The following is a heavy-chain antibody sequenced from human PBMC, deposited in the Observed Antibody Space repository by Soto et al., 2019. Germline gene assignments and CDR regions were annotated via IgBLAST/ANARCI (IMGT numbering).Heavy chain of an antibody. D-gene: IGHD5-12*01. CDR3: ERGLIAQWLRFSHFDY. CDR2: INHSGST. V-gene: IGHV4-34*01. Sequence: QVQLQQWGAGLLKPSETLSLTCAVYGGSFSGYYWSWIRQPPGKGLEWIGEINHSGSTNYNPSLKSRVTISVDTSKNQFSLKLSSVTAADKAVYYCERGLIAQWLRFSHFDYWGQGTLVTVSS. CDR1: GGSFSGYY. J-gene: IGHJ4*02.